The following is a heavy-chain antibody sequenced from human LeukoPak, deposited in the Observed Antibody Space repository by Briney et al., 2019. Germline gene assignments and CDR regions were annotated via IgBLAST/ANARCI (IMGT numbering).Heavy chain of an antibody. V-gene: IGHV1-2*02. CDR2: INPNSGGT. CDR1: GYTFTGYY. Sequence: GASVRVSCKASGYTFTGYYMHWVRQAPGQGLEWMGWINPNSGGTNYAQKFQGRVTMTRDTSISTAYMELSRLRSDDTAVYYCARVLGSSDYYYYYYMDVWGKGTTVTVSS. J-gene: IGHJ6*03. D-gene: IGHD3-3*02. CDR3: ARVLGSSDYYYYYYMDV.